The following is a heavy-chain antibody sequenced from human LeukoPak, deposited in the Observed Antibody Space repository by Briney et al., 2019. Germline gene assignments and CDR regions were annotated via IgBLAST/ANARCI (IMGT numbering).Heavy chain of an antibody. CDR3: ARDLDSSGYYRPDAFDI. J-gene: IGHJ3*02. CDR2: ISAYNGKK. D-gene: IGHD3-22*01. Sequence: GASVKVSCKASGFTFISYSFTWVRQAPGQGLEWMGWISAYNGKKTHAQKFQGRVTMTTDTSTTTAYMELRSLTSDDTAVYYCARDLDSSGYYRPDAFDIWGQGTMVTVSS. V-gene: IGHV1-18*01. CDR1: GFTFISYS.